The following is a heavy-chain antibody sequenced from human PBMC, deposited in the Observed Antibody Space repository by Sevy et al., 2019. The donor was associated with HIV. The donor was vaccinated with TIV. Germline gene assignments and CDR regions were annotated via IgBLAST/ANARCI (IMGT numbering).Heavy chain of an antibody. D-gene: IGHD2-8*01. Sequence: GGSLRLSCEASGFTFSKYSMSWVRQAPGKGLEWVSTFSFGCGRINYADSVKGRFTISRDDSKNTLYLQMNSLRAEETAVYYCAREGCTKPHDYWGQGTLVTVS. J-gene: IGHJ4*02. CDR1: GFTFSKYS. CDR2: FSFGCGRI. V-gene: IGHV3-23*01. CDR3: AREGCTKPHDY.